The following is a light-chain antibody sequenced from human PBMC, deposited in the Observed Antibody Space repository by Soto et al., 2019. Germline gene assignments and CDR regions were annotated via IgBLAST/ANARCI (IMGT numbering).Light chain of an antibody. V-gene: IGKV3-15*01. J-gene: IGKJ1*01. Sequence: VLTQSPVTLSVSPGQRATLSCRASERVGFSLAWFQQKPGQAPMLLIYGASTRATGIPVRFSGSGSGTEFTLTISSLQSEDLAVYFCQQYYDGRTFGQGTKVQI. CDR1: ERVGFS. CDR3: QQYYDGRT. CDR2: GAS.